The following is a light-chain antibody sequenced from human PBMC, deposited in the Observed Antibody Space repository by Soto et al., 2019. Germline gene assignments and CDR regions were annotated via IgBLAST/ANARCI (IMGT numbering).Light chain of an antibody. CDR3: QQYDSYSSGP. Sequence: DIQITQAPSTLSASVGDRVTITCRASQTVNTWLAWYQQKPGKAPKVLIFDASSLKTGVPSRFSGSGSGTEFTLTISNLQPDDFATYYCQQYDSYSSGPFGQGTRWIS. CDR1: QTVNTW. V-gene: IGKV1-5*01. J-gene: IGKJ1*01. CDR2: DAS.